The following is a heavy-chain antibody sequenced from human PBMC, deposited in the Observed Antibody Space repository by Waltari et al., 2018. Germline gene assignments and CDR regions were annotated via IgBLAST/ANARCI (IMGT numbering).Heavy chain of an antibody. D-gene: IGHD6-13*01. V-gene: IGHV3-74*01. Sequence: EVQLVESGGDLVQPGGSLRLSCTASGFIFSSYWMHWVRQAPGKGLVSVAHIDLEWSMTNYADSVKVRVTISRDNARNTLFLQMNSLVAEDTAIYYCVLYSSSFLGDCWGQGTLVTVSS. CDR1: GFIFSSYW. J-gene: IGHJ4*02. CDR3: VLYSSSFLGDC. CDR2: IDLEWSMT.